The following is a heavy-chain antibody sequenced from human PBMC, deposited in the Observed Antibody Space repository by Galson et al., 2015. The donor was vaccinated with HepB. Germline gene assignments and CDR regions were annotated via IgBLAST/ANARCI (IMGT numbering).Heavy chain of an antibody. V-gene: IGHV3-66*01. J-gene: IGHJ5*02. D-gene: IGHD2-2*01. CDR1: GFTVSSNY. CDR3: ARVKYQLLIHWFDP. CDR2: INVGRST. Sequence: ALRLSCAASGFTVSSNYMSWVRQAPGKGLEWVSIINVGRSTRYADSVKGRFTLSSDNSNNTRYLQMSSLRADDTAVYYCARVKYQLLIHWFDPWGQGTLVTVSS.